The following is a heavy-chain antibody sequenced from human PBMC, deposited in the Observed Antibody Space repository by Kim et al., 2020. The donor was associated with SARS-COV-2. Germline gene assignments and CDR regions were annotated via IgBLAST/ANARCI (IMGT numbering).Heavy chain of an antibody. CDR3: ARSLGIAAHNYYYYGMDV. V-gene: IGHV1-3*01. CDR2: INAGNGNT. J-gene: IGHJ6*02. Sequence: ASVKVSCKASGYTFTSYAMHWVRQAPGQRLEWMGWINAGNGNTKYSQKFQGRVTITRDTSASTAYMELSSLRSEDTAVYYCARSLGIAAHNYYYYGMDVWGQGTTVTVSS. D-gene: IGHD6-6*01. CDR1: GYTFTSYA.